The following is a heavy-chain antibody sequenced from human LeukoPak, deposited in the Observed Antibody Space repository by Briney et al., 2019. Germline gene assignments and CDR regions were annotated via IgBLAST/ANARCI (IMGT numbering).Heavy chain of an antibody. CDR2: IYYSGST. D-gene: IGHD5-18*01. Sequence: SETLSLTCAVYGGSFSGYYWSWIRQPPGKGLEWIGYIYYSGSTNYNPSLKSRVTISVDTSKNQFSLKLSSVTAADTAVYYCARVRHDSYGFDYRGQGTLVTVSS. V-gene: IGHV4-59*01. CDR1: GGSFSGYY. J-gene: IGHJ4*02. CDR3: ARVRHDSYGFDY.